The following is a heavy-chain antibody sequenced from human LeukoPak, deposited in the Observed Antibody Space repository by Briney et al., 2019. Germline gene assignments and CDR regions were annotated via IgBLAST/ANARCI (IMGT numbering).Heavy chain of an antibody. V-gene: IGHV4-59*01. CDR2: IYHSGST. J-gene: IGHJ4*02. D-gene: IGHD5-24*01. Sequence: KPSETLSLTCTVSGGSISSYYWSWIRQPPGKGLEWIGSIYHSGSTHYNPSLKSRVTISVDTSKNQFSLKLSSVTAADTAVYYCARVEMATHKFDYWGQGTLVTVSS. CDR3: ARVEMATHKFDY. CDR1: GGSISSYY.